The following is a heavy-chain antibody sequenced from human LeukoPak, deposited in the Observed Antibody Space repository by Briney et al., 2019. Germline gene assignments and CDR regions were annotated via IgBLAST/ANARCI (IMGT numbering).Heavy chain of an antibody. D-gene: IGHD3-10*01. CDR3: ARGSPLYYCDV. V-gene: IGHV4-4*07. J-gene: IGHJ6*04. CDR2: IYTSRST. Sequence: SETLSLTCTVSGGSISSYYWSWIRQPAGKGREWIGRIYTSRSTNYNPSLKSRVTMSVDTFKNQFSLKLSSVTAADTAVYYCARGSPLYYCDVWGKGTTVTVSS. CDR1: GGSISSYY.